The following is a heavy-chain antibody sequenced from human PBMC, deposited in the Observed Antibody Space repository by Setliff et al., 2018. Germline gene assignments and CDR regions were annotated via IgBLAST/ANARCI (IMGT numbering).Heavy chain of an antibody. CDR1: GFFFRSYE. V-gene: IGHV3-48*03. Sequence: SCAASGFFFRSYEMNWVRQTPGKGLEWVSYINSGGTKIYYADSVEGRFTISRDNGKNSLFLQMNSVRAEDTAVYYCARSINGYQQRYDFWGQGALVTVSS. CDR3: ARSINGYQQRYDF. D-gene: IGHD3-16*01. J-gene: IGHJ4*02. CDR2: INSGGTKI.